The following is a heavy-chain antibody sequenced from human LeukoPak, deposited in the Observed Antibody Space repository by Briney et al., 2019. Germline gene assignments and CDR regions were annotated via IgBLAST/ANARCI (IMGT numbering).Heavy chain of an antibody. J-gene: IGHJ5*02. Sequence: PSETLSLTCTVSGGSISSSSYYWGWIRQPPGKGLEWIGSIYYSGSTYYNPSLKSRVTISVDTSKNQFSLRLSSVTAADTAVYYCARRKVRGVISLYNWFDPWGQGTLVTVSS. CDR3: ARRKVRGVISLYNWFDP. CDR1: GGSISSSSYY. CDR2: IYYSGST. D-gene: IGHD3-10*01. V-gene: IGHV4-39*01.